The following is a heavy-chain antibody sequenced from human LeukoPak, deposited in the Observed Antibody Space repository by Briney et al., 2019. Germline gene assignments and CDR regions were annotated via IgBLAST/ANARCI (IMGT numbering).Heavy chain of an antibody. CDR3: ARDLGRRDTATMS. J-gene: IGHJ4*02. Sequence: GASVKVSCKASGYTFTGYYMHWVRQAPGQGLEWMGRINPNSGGTNYAQKFQGRVTMTRDTSISTAYMVLSRLRSDDTAVYYCARDLGRRDTATMSWGQGTLVTVSS. CDR1: GYTFTGYY. D-gene: IGHD5-18*01. CDR2: INPNSGGT. V-gene: IGHV1-2*06.